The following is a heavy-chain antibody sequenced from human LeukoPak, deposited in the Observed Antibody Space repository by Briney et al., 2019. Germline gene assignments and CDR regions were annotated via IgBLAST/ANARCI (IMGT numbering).Heavy chain of an antibody. CDR2: ISYDGSNK. Sequence: GGSLRLSCAASGFTFRNYAMHWVRQAPGKGLEWVAVISYDGSNKYYADSVKGRFTISRDNSKNTLYLQMNSLRAEDTAVYYCARSISGYCSGGSCYGAYYYYGMDVWGQGTTVTVSS. V-gene: IGHV3-30-3*01. CDR3: ARSISGYCSGGSCYGAYYYYGMDV. J-gene: IGHJ6*02. D-gene: IGHD2-15*01. CDR1: GFTFRNYA.